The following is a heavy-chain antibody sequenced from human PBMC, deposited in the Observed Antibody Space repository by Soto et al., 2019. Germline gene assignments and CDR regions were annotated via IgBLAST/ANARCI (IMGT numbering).Heavy chain of an antibody. V-gene: IGHV4-59*01. J-gene: IGHJ6*02. CDR2: ISHSGST. Sequence: TSETLSLTCIVSGGSIRSYYWSWIRQPPGKGLDWIGYISHSGSTDYNPSLNSRVTISVDTSKNEFSLRLSSMTAADTAVYYCARVRKEQLGGYNYSGMDVWGQGPTVTVSS. D-gene: IGHD6-13*01. CDR1: GGSIRSYY. CDR3: ARVRKEQLGGYNYSGMDV.